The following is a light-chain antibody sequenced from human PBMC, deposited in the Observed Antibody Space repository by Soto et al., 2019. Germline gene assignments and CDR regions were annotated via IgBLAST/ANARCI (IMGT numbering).Light chain of an antibody. CDR1: QSVSSNY. J-gene: IGKJ4*02. V-gene: IGKV3-20*01. Sequence: EIVLTRSPGTLSLSPGERATLSCRASQSVSSNYLAWYQQKPGQAPRLLIYGASSRATGIPDRFSGSGSGTDFTLTIRRLEPEDFAVYYCQQYGRSPLTFGGGTKVDIK. CDR2: GAS. CDR3: QQYGRSPLT.